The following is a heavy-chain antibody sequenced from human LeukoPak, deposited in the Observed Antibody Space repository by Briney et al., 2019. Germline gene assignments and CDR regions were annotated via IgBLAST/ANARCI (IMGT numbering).Heavy chain of an antibody. J-gene: IGHJ2*01. V-gene: IGHV3-48*01. CDR3: ARVRGPTVATWYFDL. CDR2: ITTSSSIL. D-gene: IGHD4-17*01. Sequence: GGSLRLSCAASGFTFNGYSIIWVRQAPGKGLEWISYITTSSSILYYADSVKGRFTVSRDNAKNSVYLQVNSLRVEDSSVCFCARVRGPTVATWYFDLWGRGTLVTVSP. CDR1: GFTFNGYS.